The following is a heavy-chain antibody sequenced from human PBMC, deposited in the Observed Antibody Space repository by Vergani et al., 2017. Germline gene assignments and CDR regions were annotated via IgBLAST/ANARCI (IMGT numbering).Heavy chain of an antibody. CDR2: ISGSGGST. CDR1: GFTFSSYA. J-gene: IGHJ6*02. Sequence: EVQLLESGGGLVQPGGSLRLSCAASGFTFSSYAMSWVRQAPGKGLEWVSAISGSGGSTYYADSVKGRFTISRDNSKNTLYLQMNSLRSEDTAVYYCAKVFPDYYYGMDVWDQATTVTVSS. V-gene: IGHV3-23*01. CDR3: AKVFPDYYYGMDV.